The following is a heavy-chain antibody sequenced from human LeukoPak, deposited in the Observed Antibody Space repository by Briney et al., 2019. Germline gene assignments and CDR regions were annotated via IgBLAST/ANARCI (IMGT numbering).Heavy chain of an antibody. CDR2: ISSSSSYL. D-gene: IGHD4-11*01. CDR1: GFTFSSYS. Sequence: GGSLRLSCAASGFTFSSYSMIWVRQAPGKGLEWVSSISSSSSYLYYADSVKGRFTISRDNAKNSLYLQMNSLRAEDTAVYYCASQTVTTTYYYYMDVWGKGTTVTVSS. CDR3: ASQTVTTTYYYYMDV. V-gene: IGHV3-21*01. J-gene: IGHJ6*03.